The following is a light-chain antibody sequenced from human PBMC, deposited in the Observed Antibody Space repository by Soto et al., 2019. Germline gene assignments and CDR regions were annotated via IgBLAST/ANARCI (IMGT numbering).Light chain of an antibody. J-gene: IGLJ1*01. CDR1: SSNIGAGFD. CDR2: GNS. CDR3: QSYDSGLSGYV. Sequence: QSVLTQPPSVSGAPGQRVTLSCTGTSSNIGAGFDVHWYQQLPGTAPKLLIYGNSNRPSGVPDRFSGSKSGTSASLAITGLQAEDEADYYCQSYDSGLSGYVFGTGTKLTVL. V-gene: IGLV1-40*01.